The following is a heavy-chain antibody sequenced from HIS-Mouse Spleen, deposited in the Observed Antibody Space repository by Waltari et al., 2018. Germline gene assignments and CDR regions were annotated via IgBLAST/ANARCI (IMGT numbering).Heavy chain of an antibody. CDR3: ARRLLTGDAFDI. D-gene: IGHD7-27*01. CDR1: GFTFSSYS. J-gene: IGHJ3*02. Sequence: EVQLVQSGGGLVKPGGSLRLSCAASGFTFSSYSMNWVRQAPGKGLEWVSSISSGSSYIYYADSVKGRFTISRDNAKNSLYLQMNSLRAEDTAVYYCARRLLTGDAFDIWGQGTMVTVSS. V-gene: IGHV3-21*01. CDR2: ISSGSSYI.